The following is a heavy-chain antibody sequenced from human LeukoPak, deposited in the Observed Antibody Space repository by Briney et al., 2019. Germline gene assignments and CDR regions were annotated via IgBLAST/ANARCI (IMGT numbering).Heavy chain of an antibody. D-gene: IGHD6-6*01. CDR1: GYTFTGYY. V-gene: IGHV1-2*02. CDR3: AREDGYSSSSNGFDP. Sequence: ASVKVSCKASGYTFTGYYMHWVRQAPGQGLEWMGWINPNSGGTNYAQKFQGRVTMTRDTSISTAYMELSRLRSDDTAVYYCAREDGYSSSSNGFDPWGQGTLVTVSS. CDR2: INPNSGGT. J-gene: IGHJ5*02.